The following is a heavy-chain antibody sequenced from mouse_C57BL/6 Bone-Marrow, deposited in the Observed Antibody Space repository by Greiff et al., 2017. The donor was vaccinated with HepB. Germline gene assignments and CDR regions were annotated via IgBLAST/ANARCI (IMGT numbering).Heavy chain of an antibody. D-gene: IGHD3-2*02. CDR2: IDPNSGGT. V-gene: IGHV1-72*01. CDR1: GYTFTSYW. Sequence: KESCKASGYTFTSYWMHWVKQRPGRGLEWIGRIDPNSGGTKYNEKFKSKATLTVDKPSSTAYMQLSSLTSEDSAVYYCAREEGTAQVGFAYWGQGTLVTVSA. CDR3: AREEGTAQVGFAY. J-gene: IGHJ3*01.